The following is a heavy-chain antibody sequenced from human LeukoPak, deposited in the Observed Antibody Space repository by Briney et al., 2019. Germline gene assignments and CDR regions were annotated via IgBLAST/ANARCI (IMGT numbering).Heavy chain of an antibody. CDR1: GFTFSSYG. V-gene: IGHV3-33*01. Sequence: GGSLRLSCAASGFTFSSYGMHWVRQAPGKGLEWVAVIWYDGSNKYYADSVKGRFTISRDNSKNTLYLQMNSLRAEDTAVYYCARGLDSGYDIVYAYWGQGTLVTVSS. CDR3: ARGLDSGYDIVYAY. D-gene: IGHD5-12*01. CDR2: IWYDGSNK. J-gene: IGHJ4*02.